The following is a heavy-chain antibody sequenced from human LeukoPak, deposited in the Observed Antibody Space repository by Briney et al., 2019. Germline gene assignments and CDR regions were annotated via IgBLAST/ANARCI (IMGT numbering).Heavy chain of an antibody. Sequence: PSETLSLTCTVSCVSISIGGYYWSWIRQPAGKGLEWIGRIFSDGSSNCSPSLKSRVTISIDTSKNQFSLNLSSVTTADTAVYYCARVIRRDPYNYDGFDIWGQGTMVTVSS. V-gene: IGHV4-61*02. D-gene: IGHD5-24*01. J-gene: IGHJ3*02. CDR1: CVSISIGGYY. CDR2: IFSDGSS. CDR3: ARVIRRDPYNYDGFDI.